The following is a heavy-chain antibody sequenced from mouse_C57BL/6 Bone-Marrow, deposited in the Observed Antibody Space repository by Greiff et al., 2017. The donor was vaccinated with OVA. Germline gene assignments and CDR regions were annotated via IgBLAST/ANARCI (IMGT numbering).Heavy chain of an antibody. J-gene: IGHJ4*01. CDR1: GYTFTDYY. V-gene: IGHV14-4*01. CDR3: TTRAVLPFYAMDY. D-gene: IGHD3-1*01. CDR2: IDPANGDT. Sequence: VQLKQPGAELVRPGASVKLSCTASGYTFTDYYMHWVKQRPEQGLEWIGWIDPANGDTDYAPKFQGKATFTADTSSNTAYLQLSSLTSADSAVSSFTTRAVLPFYAMDYWGQGTSLTVSS.